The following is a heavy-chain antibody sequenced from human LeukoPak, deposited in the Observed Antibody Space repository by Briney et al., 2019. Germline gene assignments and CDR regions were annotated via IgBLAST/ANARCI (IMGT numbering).Heavy chain of an antibody. Sequence: PAGRSLTPSCAASGSTLRNHAMSWVRQAPGNGLEWVSVISGCGETTYYEDSVKGRFTISRDNSQNTLYLQMSSLRGEDTALYYCAKDRGMLGATVRAFDYWGQGTLVTVSS. CDR2: ISGCGETT. V-gene: IGHV3-23*01. CDR3: AKDRGMLGATVRAFDY. J-gene: IGHJ4*02. CDR1: GSTLRNHA. D-gene: IGHD1-26*01.